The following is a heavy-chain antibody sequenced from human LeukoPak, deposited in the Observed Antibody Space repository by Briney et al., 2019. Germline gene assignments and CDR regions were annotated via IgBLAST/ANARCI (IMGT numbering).Heavy chain of an antibody. CDR3: AKGGKWDVTPFDY. J-gene: IGHJ4*02. CDR1: GFTFTSYS. CDR2: TSGGGGST. V-gene: IGHV3-23*01. Sequence: GSLRLSCAASGFTFTSYSMNWVRQAPGKGLEWVSTTSGGGGSTYYADSVKGRSTISRDNSKNTLYLQVNSLRAEDTAVYYCAKGGKWDVTPFDYWGQGTLVTVSS. D-gene: IGHD1-26*01.